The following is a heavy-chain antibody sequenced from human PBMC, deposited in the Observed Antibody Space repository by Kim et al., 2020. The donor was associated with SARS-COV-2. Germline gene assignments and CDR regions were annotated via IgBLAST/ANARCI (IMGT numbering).Heavy chain of an antibody. V-gene: IGHV3-7*01. J-gene: IGHJ4*02. D-gene: IGHD1-20*01. CDR1: GFIFSQVW. CDR3: AEHNNWKFTY. CDR2: IKEDESEK. Sequence: GGSLRLSCAASGFIFSQVWMSWVRQAPGKGLEWVANIKEDESEKHYVDSVRGRFTISRDNAKNSLFLHMNNLRAEDTAFYFCAEHNNWKFTYWGQGTLVT.